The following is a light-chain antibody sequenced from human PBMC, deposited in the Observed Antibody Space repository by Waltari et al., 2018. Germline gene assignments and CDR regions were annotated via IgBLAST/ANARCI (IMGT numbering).Light chain of an antibody. CDR1: QSVSSNY. Sequence: FVLTQSPGTLSLSPGERVTLPCRASQSVSSNYLAWYQQRPGQAPRLLIYDASNRATGIADRFSGSGSGTDVTLTISRLEPEDVAVYYCQQYGRSPWTFGQGTKVEIK. CDR3: QQYGRSPWT. J-gene: IGKJ1*01. V-gene: IGKV3-20*01. CDR2: DAS.